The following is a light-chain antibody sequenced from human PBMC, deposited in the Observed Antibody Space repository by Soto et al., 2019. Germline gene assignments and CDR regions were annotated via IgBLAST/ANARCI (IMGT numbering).Light chain of an antibody. CDR3: QQRVHWPPIT. CDR1: HSINNY. Sequence: ETVLTQSPATLSLSPGERATLSCRASHSINNYLAWYQQKPGQAPRLLIYDASNRATAIPARFSGTGSGTDFTLTISSLEPEDFAVYYCQQRVHWPPITFGQGTRLEIK. V-gene: IGKV3-11*01. J-gene: IGKJ5*01. CDR2: DAS.